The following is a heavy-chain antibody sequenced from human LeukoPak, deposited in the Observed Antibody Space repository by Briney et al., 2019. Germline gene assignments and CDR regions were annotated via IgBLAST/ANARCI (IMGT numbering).Heavy chain of an antibody. J-gene: IGHJ6*03. V-gene: IGHV1-24*01. CDR3: ARVPRYCSGGNCYSGGLGYMDV. CDR1: GYTLPELS. D-gene: IGHD2-15*01. Sequence: EASVKVSCKVSGYTLPELSMHWVRQAPGKGLEWMGGFDPEDGETIYAQKFQGRVTMTEDTSTDTAYMELSSLRSEDTAVYYCARVPRYCSGGNCYSGGLGYMDVWGKGTTVTISS. CDR2: FDPEDGET.